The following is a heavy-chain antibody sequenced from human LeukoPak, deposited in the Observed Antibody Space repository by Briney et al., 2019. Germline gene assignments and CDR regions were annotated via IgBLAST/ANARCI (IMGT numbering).Heavy chain of an antibody. D-gene: IGHD2-2*01. Sequence: HPGGSLRLSCAASGFTFSSYAMSWVRQAPGKRLEWVSAISGSGGSTYYADSVKGRFTISRDNSKNTLYLQMNSLRAEDTAVYHCAKWGYCSSTSCYAGRFDPWGQGTLVTVSS. CDR1: GFTFSSYA. V-gene: IGHV3-23*01. CDR2: ISGSGGST. CDR3: AKWGYCSSTSCYAGRFDP. J-gene: IGHJ5*02.